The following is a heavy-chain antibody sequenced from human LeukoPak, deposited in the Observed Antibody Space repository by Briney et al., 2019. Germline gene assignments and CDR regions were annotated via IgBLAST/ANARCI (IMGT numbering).Heavy chain of an antibody. CDR2: ISTSSSYI. CDR1: GFTFSNYW. D-gene: IGHD3-10*01. Sequence: PGGSLRLSCAASGFTFSNYWMHWVRQAPGKGLEWVSSISTSSSYIYYADSVKGRFTISRDNAKNSLYLQMNSLRAEDTAVYYCARASYGSGSYPGVPDYWGQGTLVTVSS. V-gene: IGHV3-21*01. J-gene: IGHJ4*02. CDR3: ARASYGSGSYPGVPDY.